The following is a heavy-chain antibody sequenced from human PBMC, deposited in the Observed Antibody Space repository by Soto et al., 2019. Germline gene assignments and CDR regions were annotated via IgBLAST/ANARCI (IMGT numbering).Heavy chain of an antibody. CDR2: ISPHNGNT. CDR1: GYTFTNYG. Sequence: QLQLVQSGAAVKKPGASVKVSCKASGYTFTNYGVTWVRQAPGQGLECMGWISPHNGNTNYPQKFQGRVTMTTDTSTSTAYMELRRLRSDDTAVYSCARGSFGYYSYFGLDVWGQGTTVTVSS. D-gene: IGHD5-18*01. CDR3: ARGSFGYYSYFGLDV. J-gene: IGHJ6*02. V-gene: IGHV1-18*04.